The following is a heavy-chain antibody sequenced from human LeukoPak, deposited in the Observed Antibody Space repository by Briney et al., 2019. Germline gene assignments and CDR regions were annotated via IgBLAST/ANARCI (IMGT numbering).Heavy chain of an antibody. Sequence: SETLSLTCTVSGGSISSYYWSWIRQPPGKGLEWIGYIYYSGSTNYNPSLKSRVTISVDTSKNQFSLKLSSVTAADTAVYYCARGVRIWSGYWQGFDYWGQGTLVTVSS. J-gene: IGHJ4*02. CDR1: GGSISSYY. CDR2: IYYSGST. V-gene: IGHV4-59*01. D-gene: IGHD3-3*01. CDR3: ARGVRIWSGYWQGFDY.